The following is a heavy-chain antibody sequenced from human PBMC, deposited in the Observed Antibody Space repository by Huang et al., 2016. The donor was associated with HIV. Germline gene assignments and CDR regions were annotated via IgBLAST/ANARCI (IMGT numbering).Heavy chain of an antibody. Sequence: QVHLVESGGGVVQPGGSLRLSCAASGFKLSGFGRHGVRQAPGKGVEVVAVISYDGRSQFYTDSVKGRFTISRDNSDNTLSLQMKGLRPDDTAVYYCAKESRWFSDFDHWGQGVLVSVSS. CDR3: AKESRWFSDFDH. V-gene: IGHV3-30*18. CDR2: ISYDGRSQ. CDR1: GFKLSGFG. J-gene: IGHJ4*02. D-gene: IGHD2-15*01.